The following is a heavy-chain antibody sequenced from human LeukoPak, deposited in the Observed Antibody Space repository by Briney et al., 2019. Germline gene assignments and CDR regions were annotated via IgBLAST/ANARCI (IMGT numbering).Heavy chain of an antibody. D-gene: IGHD2-15*01. CDR3: ATSSPNCSGGSCYVFDP. CDR1: GYTFTGYY. J-gene: IGHJ5*02. CDR2: IDPNSGGT. V-gene: IGHV1-2*02. Sequence: ASVKVSCKASGYTFTGYYMHWVRQAPGQGLERMGWIDPNSGGTNYGQKFQGRVTMTRDTSISTAYMELSRLRSDDTAVYYCATSSPNCSGGSCYVFDPWGQGTLVTVSS.